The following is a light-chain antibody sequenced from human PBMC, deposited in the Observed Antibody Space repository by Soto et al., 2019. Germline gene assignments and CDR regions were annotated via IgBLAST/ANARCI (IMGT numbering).Light chain of an antibody. J-gene: IGLJ3*02. V-gene: IGLV2-14*02. Sequence: QSALTHPASVSGSPGQSITISCTGGSSDVGSYNRVSWYRQHPGKAPQLMIYEVSNRPSGVSNRFSGSKSGNTASLTISGLKAEDEADYFFSSRTRSDTWVIGGGTKVTVL. CDR1: SSDVGSYNR. CDR2: EVS. CDR3: SSRTRSDTWV.